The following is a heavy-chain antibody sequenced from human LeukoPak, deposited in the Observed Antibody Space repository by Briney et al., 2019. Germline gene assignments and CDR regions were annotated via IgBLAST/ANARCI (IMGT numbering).Heavy chain of an antibody. CDR2: ISAGGRST. D-gene: IGHD2-21*02. Sequence: GGSLILSCAASGFIFSNYAMSWVRQVPGKGLEWVSAISAGGRSTYYADSVKGRFTISRDNSNNPLYLQMTSPRAADKALYYCARTAMGDSVRFPNDYWGQGTLVTVSS. J-gene: IGHJ4*02. V-gene: IGHV3-23*01. CDR1: GFIFSNYA. CDR3: ARTAMGDSVRFPNDY.